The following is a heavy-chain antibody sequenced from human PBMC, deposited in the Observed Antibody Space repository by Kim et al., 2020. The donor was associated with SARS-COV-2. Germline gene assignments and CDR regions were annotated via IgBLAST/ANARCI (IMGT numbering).Heavy chain of an antibody. Sequence: GGSLRLSCAASGFTFSTYSMNWVRQAPGKGLEWVSSISTSSSYIYYADSAKGRFTISRDNAKRSLFLQMNSLRVEATGVYYCARFEGYGMDVWGQGSTVT. CDR1: GFTFSTYS. CDR3: ARFEGYGMDV. CDR2: ISTSSSYI. D-gene: IGHD3-9*01. V-gene: IGHV3-21*01. J-gene: IGHJ6*02.